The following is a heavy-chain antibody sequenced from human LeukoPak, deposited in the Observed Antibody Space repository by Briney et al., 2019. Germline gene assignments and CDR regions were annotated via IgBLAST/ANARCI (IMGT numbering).Heavy chain of an antibody. Sequence: GESLKISCKGLGYSFSSSWNAWVRQRPGKGLEWMGIIYPGGSETRYDPSFQGQVTISADSSTSTAYLQWSTLRASDTAMYYCARASRDGYNQNFDHWGQGTLVTVSS. D-gene: IGHD5-24*01. CDR1: GYSFSSSW. CDR2: IYPGGSET. V-gene: IGHV5-51*01. CDR3: ARASRDGYNQNFDH. J-gene: IGHJ4*02.